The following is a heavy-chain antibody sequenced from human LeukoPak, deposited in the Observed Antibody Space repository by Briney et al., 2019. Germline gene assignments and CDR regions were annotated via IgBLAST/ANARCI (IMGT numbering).Heavy chain of an antibody. Sequence: SETLSLTCAVYGGSFSGYYWSWIRQPPGKGLEWIGEINHSGSTNYNPSLKSRVTISVDTSKNQFSLKLSSVTAADTAVYYCALNCGSGYYFDYWGQGTLVTVSS. V-gene: IGHV4-34*01. CDR1: GGSFSGYY. D-gene: IGHD3-10*01. J-gene: IGHJ4*02. CDR2: INHSGST. CDR3: ALNCGSGYYFDY.